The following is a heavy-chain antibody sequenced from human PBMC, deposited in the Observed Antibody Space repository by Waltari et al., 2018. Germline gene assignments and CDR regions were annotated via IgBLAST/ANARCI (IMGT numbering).Heavy chain of an antibody. Sequence: EVQLVESGGGLVQPGGSLRLYCAASGFTFSSYSMNWVRQAPGKGLEWVSYISSSSSTIYYADSVKGRFTISRDNAKNSLYLQMNSLRAEDTAVYYCARDVILRAHNWFDPWGQGTLVTVSS. D-gene: IGHD2-21*01. CDR2: ISSSSSTI. J-gene: IGHJ5*02. CDR3: ARDVILRAHNWFDP. CDR1: GFTFSSYS. V-gene: IGHV3-48*04.